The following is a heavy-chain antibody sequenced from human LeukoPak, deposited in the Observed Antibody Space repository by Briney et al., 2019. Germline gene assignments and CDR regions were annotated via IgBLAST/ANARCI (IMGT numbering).Heavy chain of an antibody. V-gene: IGHV4-59*01. D-gene: IGHD5-18*01. CDR2: IYYTGAT. CDR1: GGSISSYY. Sequence: PSETLSLTCTVSGGSISSYYWSWIRLPPGKGLEWIGYIYYTGATYYNPSLKSRVTISLSTSKNQFSLKLSSVTGADAAVYYCARAVYSYGTGYYFDYWGQGALVTVSS. CDR3: ARAVYSYGTGYYFDY. J-gene: IGHJ4*02.